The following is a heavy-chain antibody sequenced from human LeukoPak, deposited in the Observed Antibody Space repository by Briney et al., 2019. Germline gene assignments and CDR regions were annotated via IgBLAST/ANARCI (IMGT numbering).Heavy chain of an antibody. CDR3: AKGQGAYYYYMDV. Sequence: GGSLRLSCAASGFTFRSYSMNWIRQSPGKGLEWVSYISSDSSIIYYSESVEGRFTISRDNAENSLYLQMNNLRAEDTAVYYCAKGQGAYYYYMDVWGKGTTVTVSS. J-gene: IGHJ6*03. CDR1: GFTFRSYS. V-gene: IGHV3-48*01. CDR2: ISSDSSII.